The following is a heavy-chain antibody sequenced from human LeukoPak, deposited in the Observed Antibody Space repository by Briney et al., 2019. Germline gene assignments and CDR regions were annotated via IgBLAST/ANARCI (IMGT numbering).Heavy chain of an antibody. D-gene: IGHD6-19*01. V-gene: IGHV1-46*01. Sequence: ASVKVSCKASGYTLTGYYMHWVRQAPGQGLEWMGVINLSAGTTNYAQKFQGRVTMTRNTSISTAYMELSSLGSEDTAFYYCARGILYSDGWYSDAFDIWGQGTMVTVSS. CDR3: ARGILYSDGWYSDAFDI. CDR1: GYTLTGYY. J-gene: IGHJ3*02. CDR2: INLSAGTT.